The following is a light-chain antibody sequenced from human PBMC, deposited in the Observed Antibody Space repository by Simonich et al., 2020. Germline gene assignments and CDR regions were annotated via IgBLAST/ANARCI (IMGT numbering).Light chain of an antibody. Sequence: SYELTQPSSVSVSPGQTARITCTGDVLAKKYARWFQQKPGQAPVLGIYKDSERPAEIPERFSGSSSGTTVTLTISGAQVEDEADYYCYSAADNNRVFGGGTKLTVL. CDR2: KDS. J-gene: IGLJ3*02. CDR1: VLAKKY. V-gene: IGLV3-27*01. CDR3: YSAADNNRV.